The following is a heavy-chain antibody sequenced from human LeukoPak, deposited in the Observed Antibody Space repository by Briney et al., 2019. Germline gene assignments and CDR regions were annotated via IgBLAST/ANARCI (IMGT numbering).Heavy chain of an antibody. CDR2: ITSTGGST. D-gene: IGHD3-10*01. V-gene: IGHV3-23*01. Sequence: GGSLRLSCAASGFTFSNYAMNWVRQAPGKGLEWVSGITSTGGSTYDADSVKGRFTISRDNSKNTLYLQMKSLRAGDTAVYYCTKHQDSGSYYDYWGQGTLVTVSS. J-gene: IGHJ4*02. CDR1: GFTFSNYA. CDR3: TKHQDSGSYYDY.